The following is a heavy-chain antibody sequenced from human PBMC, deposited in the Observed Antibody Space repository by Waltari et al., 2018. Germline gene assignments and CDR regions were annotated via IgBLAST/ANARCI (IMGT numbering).Heavy chain of an antibody. Sequence: EVQLVQSGAEVKKPGESLQISCKGSGYSFSTYWIGWVRQMPGKGLGWMGIIYPGYSDSRYSPSFQGQVTISADKSISTAYLQWSSLKAADTAMYYCARRDGDLFDYWGQGTLVTVSS. J-gene: IGHJ4*02. CDR3: ARRDGDLFDY. D-gene: IGHD4-17*01. CDR2: IYPGYSDS. CDR1: GYSFSTYW. V-gene: IGHV5-51*01.